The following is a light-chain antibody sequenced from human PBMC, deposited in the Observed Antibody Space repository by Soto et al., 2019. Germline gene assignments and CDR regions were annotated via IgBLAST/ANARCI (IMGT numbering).Light chain of an antibody. V-gene: IGKV1-39*01. CDR1: QSISSY. J-gene: IGKJ5*01. CDR3: QQSYIQPKT. CDR2: AAS. Sequence: MTLSESSRSVCVGDIVIITCRASQSISSYLNWYQQKPGKAPKLLIYAASSLQSGVPSRFSGSGSGTDFTLTISRLQPEDFTTYYCQQSYIQPKTFAQGTLLAIK.